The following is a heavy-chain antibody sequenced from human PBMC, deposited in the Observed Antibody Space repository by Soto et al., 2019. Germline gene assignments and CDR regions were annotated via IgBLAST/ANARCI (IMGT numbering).Heavy chain of an antibody. CDR2: VFHTGDT. CDR3: ARKAWVRFDY. Sequence: LSLTCAVPGDSISSSVWWTWVRQPPGKGLEWIGEVFHTGDTYFNPSLRSRVAMSVDKSTNEFSLKVTSVTAADTAIYYCARKAWVRFDYWGQGALVTVSS. V-gene: IGHV4-4*02. D-gene: IGHD7-27*01. CDR1: GDSISSSVW. J-gene: IGHJ4*02.